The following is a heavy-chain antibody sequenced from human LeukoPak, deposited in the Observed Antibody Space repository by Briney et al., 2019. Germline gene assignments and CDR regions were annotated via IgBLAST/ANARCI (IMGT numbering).Heavy chain of an antibody. Sequence: GGSLRLSCAASGFTFSDYYMSWIRQAPGKGLEWVSHISSSGSTIYYADSVKGRFTISRDNAKNSLYLQMNRLRAEDTAVYYCARGSDYGVHGMDVWGQGTTVTVSS. D-gene: IGHD4-17*01. CDR2: ISSSGSTI. CDR3: ARGSDYGVHGMDV. V-gene: IGHV3-11*01. CDR1: GFTFSDYY. J-gene: IGHJ6*02.